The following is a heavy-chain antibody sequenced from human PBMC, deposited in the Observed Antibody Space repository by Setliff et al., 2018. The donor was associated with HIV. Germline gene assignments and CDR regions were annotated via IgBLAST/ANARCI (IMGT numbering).Heavy chain of an antibody. CDR1: GLTFNRYW. CDR3: AVTSMASSFDY. J-gene: IGHJ4*02. CDR2: ISSSGVM. D-gene: IGHD5-18*01. V-gene: IGHV3-48*01. Sequence: ETLSLSCVASGLTFNRYWMSWVRQVPGKGLEWISYISSSGVMYYADSVRGRFTISRDNGKNSLYLQMNSLRAEDTAVYYCAVTSMASSFDYWGQGALVTVSS.